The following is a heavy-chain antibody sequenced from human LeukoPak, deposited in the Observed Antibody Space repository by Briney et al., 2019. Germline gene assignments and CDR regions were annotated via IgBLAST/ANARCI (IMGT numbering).Heavy chain of an antibody. Sequence: ASVKVSSKASGYTFTGNYLHWVRQAPGQGLEWMGWISPKNGDAKFAQKFQGRVTATRDTAASTAYMELTSLRSDDTAVYYCARDPDAMARGWYFDLWGRGTLVTVSS. CDR3: ARDPDAMARGWYFDL. CDR1: GYTFTGNY. J-gene: IGHJ2*01. D-gene: IGHD5-18*01. CDR2: ISPKNGDA. V-gene: IGHV1-2*02.